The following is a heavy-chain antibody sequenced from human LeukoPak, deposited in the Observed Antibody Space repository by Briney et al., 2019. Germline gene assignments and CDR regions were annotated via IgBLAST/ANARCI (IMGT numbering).Heavy chain of an antibody. CDR1: GHTFTSYA. CDR3: ARDRMVGATKIDY. J-gene: IGHJ4*02. Sequence: ASVKVSCKASGHTFTSYAMHWVRQAPGQRLEWMGWINAGNGNTKYSQKFQGRVTITRDTSASTAYMELSSLRSEDTAVYYCARDRMVGATKIDYWGQGTLVTVSS. V-gene: IGHV1-3*01. CDR2: INAGNGNT. D-gene: IGHD1-26*01.